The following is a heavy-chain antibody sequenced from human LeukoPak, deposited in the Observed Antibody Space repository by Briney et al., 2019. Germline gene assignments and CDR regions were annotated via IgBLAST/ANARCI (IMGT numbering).Heavy chain of an antibody. V-gene: IGHV4-34*01. CDR2: INHSGST. CDR1: GGAFSGYY. J-gene: IGHJ5*02. D-gene: IGHD2-2*01. Sequence: KPSETLSLTRAVYGGAFSGYYWSWIRQPPGEGLEGIGGINHSGSTNYNPSLKSRVTISVDTSKNQFSLKLSSVTAADTAVYYCARGGIVVVPAADNWFDPWGQGTLVTVSS. CDR3: ARGGIVVVPAADNWFDP.